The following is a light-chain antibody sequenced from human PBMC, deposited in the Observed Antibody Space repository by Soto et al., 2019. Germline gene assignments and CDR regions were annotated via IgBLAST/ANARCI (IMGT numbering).Light chain of an antibody. CDR3: QQYNNWPPWK. CDR2: GAS. V-gene: IGKV3-15*01. Sequence: DIVITHSPSNRSASPLEGAMLSCSASQSVGSNLAWYQQKPGQAPRLLIYGASTRAIGIPARFSGSGSGTEFTLTIRSLQSEDFVVYYCQQYNNWPPWKFGKGNKGDIK. J-gene: IGKJ1*01. CDR1: QSVGSN.